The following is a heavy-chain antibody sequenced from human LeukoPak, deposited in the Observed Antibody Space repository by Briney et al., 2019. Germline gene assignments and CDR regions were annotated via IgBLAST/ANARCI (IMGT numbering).Heavy chain of an antibody. D-gene: IGHD3-10*01. J-gene: IGHJ2*01. V-gene: IGHV3-48*03. CDR1: GVTFSSYE. CDR2: ISSSGSTI. Sequence: GGSLRLSCAASGVTFSSYEMNRVRQAPGKGLEWVSYISSSGSTIYYADSVKGRFTISRDNAKNSLYLQMNSLRAEDTAVYYCARVVPNLYYWYFDLWGRGTLVTVSS. CDR3: ARVVPNLYYWYFDL.